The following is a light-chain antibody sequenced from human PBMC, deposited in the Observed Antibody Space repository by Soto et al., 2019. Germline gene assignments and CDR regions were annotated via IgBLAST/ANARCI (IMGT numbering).Light chain of an antibody. J-gene: IGLJ1*01. CDR1: SSNVGRYNH. Sequence: QSALAHPGSVSATPGHYGIISSTGTSSNVGRYNHVSWDQHHPGKALKVMISDAAKRSSGTPDRFSGSKSGNTAALTFSALQAEDEADYYCCSYVGSLYGFGTGTKVTVL. V-gene: IGLV2-11*01. CDR3: CSYVGSLYG. CDR2: DAA.